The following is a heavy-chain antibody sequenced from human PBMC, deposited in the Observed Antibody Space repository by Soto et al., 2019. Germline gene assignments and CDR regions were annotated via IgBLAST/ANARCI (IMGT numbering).Heavy chain of an antibody. J-gene: IGHJ4*02. V-gene: IGHV1-69*01. Sequence: QVQLVQSGAEVKKPGSSVKVSCKASGGTFSSYAISWVRQAPGQGLEWMGGIIPIFGTANYAQKFQGRVTSTADESTSTAYMELSSLRSEDTAVDYCAREIYRENYCDYWGQGTLVTVSS. D-gene: IGHD3-16*02. CDR3: AREIYRENYCDY. CDR1: GGTFSSYA. CDR2: IIPIFGTA.